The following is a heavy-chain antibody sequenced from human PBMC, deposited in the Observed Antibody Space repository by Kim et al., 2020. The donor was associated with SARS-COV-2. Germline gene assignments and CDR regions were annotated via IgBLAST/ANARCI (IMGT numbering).Heavy chain of an antibody. V-gene: IGHV3-30*04. J-gene: IGHJ2*01. D-gene: IGHD2-15*01. CDR1: GFIFSYYA. CDR2: ISYDGSNK. CDR3: ARVDPRFKGFGPLPTPNWYFDL. Sequence: GGSLRLSCAASGFIFSYYAMNWVRQAPGKGLEWVAVISYDGSNKNYADSVKGRFTISRDNSKNTLLLQMNSLRPEDTAVYYCARVDPRFKGFGPLPTPNWYFDLWGRGTLVTVSS.